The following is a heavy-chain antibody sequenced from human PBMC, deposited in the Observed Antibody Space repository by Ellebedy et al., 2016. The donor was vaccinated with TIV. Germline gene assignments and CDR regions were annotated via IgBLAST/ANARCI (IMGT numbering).Heavy chain of an antibody. CDR2: INWTGATF. CDR1: GFTFEDFA. D-gene: IGHD5-18*01. Sequence: PGGSLRLSCVVSGFTFEDFAFHWVRQAPGKGLEWVAGINWTGATFGHADSVKGRFTISRDNAKNTLYLQMDSLRVDDMALYFCARSRGFSYGNDAIDLWGQGTVVIVSS. V-gene: IGHV3-9*03. CDR3: ARSRGFSYGNDAIDL. J-gene: IGHJ3*01.